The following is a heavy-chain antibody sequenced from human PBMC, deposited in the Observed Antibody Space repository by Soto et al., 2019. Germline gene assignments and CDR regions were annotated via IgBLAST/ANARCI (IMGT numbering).Heavy chain of an antibody. CDR3: ARVTAGSSDFDY. J-gene: IGHJ4*02. D-gene: IGHD6-6*01. V-gene: IGHV1-8*01. Sequence: ASVKVSCKASGYSFTKFDINWVRQAPGQGLEWMGWLNPKSGNTGYAQNLQGRVTMTRDTSISTDYMELRSLRSEDTALYYCARVTAGSSDFDYWGQGTLVTVSS. CDR1: GYSFTKFD. CDR2: LNPKSGNT.